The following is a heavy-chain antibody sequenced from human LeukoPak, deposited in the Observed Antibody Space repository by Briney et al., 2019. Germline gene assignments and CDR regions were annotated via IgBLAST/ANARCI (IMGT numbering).Heavy chain of an antibody. J-gene: IGHJ4*02. CDR1: GYTFTNFD. CDR3: ARVGYSNSYDY. Sequence: ASVKVSCTASGYTFTNFDINWVRQATGQGLEWMGWMNPNTGNAGYAQKFQDRVTITWDASISTAYMDLSSLRSEDTAVYYCARVGYSNSYDYWGQGTQVTVSP. V-gene: IGHV1-8*01. CDR2: MNPNTGNA. D-gene: IGHD1-26*01.